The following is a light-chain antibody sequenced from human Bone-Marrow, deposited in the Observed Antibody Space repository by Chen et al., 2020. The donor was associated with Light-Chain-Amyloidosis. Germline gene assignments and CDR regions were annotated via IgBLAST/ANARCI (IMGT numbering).Light chain of an antibody. CDR3: SSYTITNTLV. CDR1: SSDVGGDNH. Sequence: SALTPPASVSGSPGQSITIPCTGTSSDVGGDNHVSWYQQHPDKAPKLMIYEVTNRPSWVPDRFSGSKSDNTASLTISGLQTEDEADYFCSSYTITNTLVFGSGTRVTVL. CDR2: EVT. J-gene: IGLJ1*01. V-gene: IGLV2-14*01.